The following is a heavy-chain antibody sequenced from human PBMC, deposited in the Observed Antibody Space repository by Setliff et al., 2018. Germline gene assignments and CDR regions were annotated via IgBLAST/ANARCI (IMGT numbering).Heavy chain of an antibody. CDR1: GYTLTELS. J-gene: IGHJ3*01. CDR3: ARSDHLVVDGFDV. D-gene: IGHD3-16*01. V-gene: IGHV1-24*01. Sequence: ASVKVSCKVSGYTLTELSRHWVRQAPGKGLAWMGGFDPEDGETIYAQKFQGRVTMTEDTSTDTAYMELSRLTSDDMAVYFCARSDHLVVDGFDVWGQGTMVTVSS. CDR2: FDPEDGET.